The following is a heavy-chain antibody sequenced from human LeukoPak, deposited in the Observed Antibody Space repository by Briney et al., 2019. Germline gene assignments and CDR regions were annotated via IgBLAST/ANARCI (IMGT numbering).Heavy chain of an antibody. V-gene: IGHV3-30*02. Sequence: GGSLRLTCGASGFTFSNYGMLWVRQAPGKGLDWVSFIRYDGNNKLYADSVKGRFTISRDNSKNTLYLHINSLRAEDTAVYYCVKDNPLDYWGQGTLVIVSS. D-gene: IGHD1-14*01. CDR3: VKDNPLDY. J-gene: IGHJ4*02. CDR2: IRYDGNNK. CDR1: GFTFSNYG.